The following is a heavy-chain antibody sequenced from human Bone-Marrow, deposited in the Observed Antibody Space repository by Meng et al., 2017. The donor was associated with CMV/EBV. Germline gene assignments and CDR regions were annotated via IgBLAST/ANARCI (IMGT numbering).Heavy chain of an antibody. V-gene: IGHV1-69*10. CDR2: ITPILGIA. D-gene: IGHD2-2*01. J-gene: IGHJ2*01. CDR3: AREGSRAAAIVG. CDR1: GGTFSSYA. Sequence: SVKVSCKASGGTFSSYAISWVRQAPGQGLEWMGGITPILGIANYAQKFQGRVTITADKSTSTAYMELSSLRSEDTAVYYCAREGSRAAAIVGWGRGTLVTVSS.